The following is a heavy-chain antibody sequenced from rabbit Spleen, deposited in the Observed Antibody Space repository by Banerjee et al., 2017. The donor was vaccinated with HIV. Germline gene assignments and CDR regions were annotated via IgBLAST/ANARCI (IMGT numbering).Heavy chain of an antibody. CDR3: ASAYSDIYFNL. J-gene: IGHJ4*01. CDR1: GLDFSVGDV. Sequence: QQQVVESGGGLVKPGASLTLSCKASGLDFSVGDVMCWVRQAPGKGLEWIGCIGAGTGSTYYASWAKGRFTISKTSSTTVTLQMTSLTAADTATYFCASAYSDIYFNLWGQGTLVTVS. V-gene: IGHV1S45*01. D-gene: IGHD6-1*01. CDR2: IGAGTGST.